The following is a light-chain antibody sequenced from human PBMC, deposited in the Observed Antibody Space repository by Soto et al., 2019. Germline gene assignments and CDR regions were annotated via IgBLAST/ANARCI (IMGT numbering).Light chain of an antibody. CDR1: KNDIGVYDF. V-gene: IGLV2-8*01. CDR3: KSYAGSNNYV. Sequence: QSALTQPPSASGSPGQSVTISCTGTKNDIGVYDFVSWYQHHPGKAPRLIIYEVVQRPSGVPDRFSGSKSGNTASLTVSGRQAADEGDYFCKSYAGSNNYVFGRGTKVTVL. CDR2: EVV. J-gene: IGLJ1*01.